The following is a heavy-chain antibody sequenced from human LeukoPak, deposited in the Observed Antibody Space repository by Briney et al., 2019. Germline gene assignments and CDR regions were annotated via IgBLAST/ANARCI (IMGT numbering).Heavy chain of an antibody. D-gene: IGHD4-11*01. J-gene: IGHJ5*02. Sequence: AGGSLRLSCAASGFTVSSNYMSWVRQAPGKGLEWVSVIYSGGSTYYADSVKGRFTISRDNSKNTLYLQMNSLRAEDTAVYYCAKEAYSNYDFWFDPWGQGTLVTVSS. CDR2: IYSGGST. V-gene: IGHV3-53*01. CDR3: AKEAYSNYDFWFDP. CDR1: GFTVSSNY.